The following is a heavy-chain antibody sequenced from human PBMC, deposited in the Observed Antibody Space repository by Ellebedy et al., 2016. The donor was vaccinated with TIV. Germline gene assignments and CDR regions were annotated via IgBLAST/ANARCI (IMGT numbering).Heavy chain of an antibody. CDR1: GFTFSSYA. V-gene: IGHV3-23*01. CDR2: ISGSGGST. D-gene: IGHD6-13*01. CDR3: AKDYKQQLVPIPYGMDV. J-gene: IGHJ6*02. Sequence: GGSLRLSXAASGFTFSSYAMSWVRQAPGKGLEWVSAISGSGGSTYYADSVKGRFTISRDNSKNTLYLQMNSLRAEDTAVYYCAKDYKQQLVPIPYGMDVWGQGTTVTVSS.